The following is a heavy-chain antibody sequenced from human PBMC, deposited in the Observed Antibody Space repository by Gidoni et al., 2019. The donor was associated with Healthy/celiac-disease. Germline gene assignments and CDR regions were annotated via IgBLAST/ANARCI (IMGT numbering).Heavy chain of an antibody. V-gene: IGHV4-34*01. CDR1: GGSFSGYY. Sequence: QVQLQQWCAGLLKPSETLSLTCAVYGGSFSGYYWSWIRQPPGKGLEWIGEINHSGSTNYNPSLKSRVTISVDTSKNQFSLKLSSVTAADTAVYYCARGLTDYGAPGAFDIWGQGTMVTVSS. J-gene: IGHJ3*02. CDR2: INHSGST. D-gene: IGHD4-17*01. CDR3: ARGLTDYGAPGAFDI.